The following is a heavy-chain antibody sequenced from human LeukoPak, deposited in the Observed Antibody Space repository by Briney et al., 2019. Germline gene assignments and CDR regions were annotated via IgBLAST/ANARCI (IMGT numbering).Heavy chain of an antibody. CDR2: TNPNTGNR. J-gene: IGHJ4*02. V-gene: IGHV1-8*03. Sequence: ASVKVSCKASGYTFSNYDINWVRQAPGQGLEWMGYTNPNTGNRDYGQKFQGRLTITTDTSISTAYMELSNLISEDTAIYSCAREGLDFWGQGTLVTVSS. CDR3: AREGLDF. CDR1: GYTFSNYD.